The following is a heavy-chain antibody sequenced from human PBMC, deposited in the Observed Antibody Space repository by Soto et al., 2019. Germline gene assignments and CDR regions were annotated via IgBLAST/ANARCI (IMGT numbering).Heavy chain of an antibody. Sequence: EVQLVESGGGLVQPWGSLRLSCAASGFSFSSYWIHWVRQAPGKGLVWVSRIKTDGSSTDYADSVKGRFTISRDNAKNTLYLQMNSLRAEDTAVYYCAKREGNTYGLFHWGQGTLVTVSS. J-gene: IGHJ4*02. CDR2: IKTDGSST. CDR1: GFSFSSYW. CDR3: AKREGNTYGLFH. D-gene: IGHD5-18*01. V-gene: IGHV3-74*01.